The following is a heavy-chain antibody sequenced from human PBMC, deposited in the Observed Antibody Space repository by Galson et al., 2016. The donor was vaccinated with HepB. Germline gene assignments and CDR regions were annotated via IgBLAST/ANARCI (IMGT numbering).Heavy chain of an antibody. V-gene: IGHV3-23*01. D-gene: IGHD2-2*01. J-gene: IGHJ6*03. CDR3: AKGGLSRLRMPKASGVSYMPV. CDR1: GFTFNNYA. CDR2: FTSSGGST. Sequence: SLRLSCAASGFTFNNYAMNWVRQAPGKGLEWVSTFTSSGGSTYYADSVKGRFTISRDNSKNTLYLQMSSLRAEDTAIYYCAKGGLSRLRMPKASGVSYMPVLGKGTTVTVS.